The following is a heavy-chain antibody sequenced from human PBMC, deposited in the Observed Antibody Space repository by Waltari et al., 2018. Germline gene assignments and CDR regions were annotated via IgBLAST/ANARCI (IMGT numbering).Heavy chain of an antibody. V-gene: IGHV3-15*01. CDR2: IKSEGDGGTT. J-gene: IGHJ6*02. CDR3: ATDYGDFLGV. CDR1: VLTFTKAW. Sequence: EVQLVESGGGVVKPGGSIRLCCVTSVLTFTKAWMGWVRQGPGKGLEWVGRIKSEGDGGTTDYATPLKGRISLSRDDSKNTVYLQMNTLKAEDTGVYFCATDYGDFLGVWGPGTTVTV. D-gene: IGHD3-10*01.